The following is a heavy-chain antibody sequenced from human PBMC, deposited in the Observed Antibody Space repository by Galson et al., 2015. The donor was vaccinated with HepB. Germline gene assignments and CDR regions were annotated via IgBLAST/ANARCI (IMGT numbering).Heavy chain of an antibody. CDR2: ISYDGSNK. CDR3: ARDGGRHRQWLASVPLDY. D-gene: IGHD6-19*01. Sequence: SLRLSCAASGFTFSSYAMHWVRQAPGKGLEWVAVISYDGSNKYYADSVKGRFTISRDNSKNTLYLQMNSLRAEDTAVYYCARDGGRHRQWLASVPLDYWGQGTLVTVSS. J-gene: IGHJ4*02. CDR1: GFTFSSYA. V-gene: IGHV3-30-3*01.